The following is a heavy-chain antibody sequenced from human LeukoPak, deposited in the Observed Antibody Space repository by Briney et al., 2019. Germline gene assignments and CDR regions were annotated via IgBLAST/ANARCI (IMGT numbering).Heavy chain of an antibody. V-gene: IGHV1-8*01. J-gene: IGHJ6*02. CDR2: MNPNSGNT. CDR1: GYTFTSYD. D-gene: IGHD6-13*01. Sequence: ASVKVSCKASGYTFTSYDINWVRQATGQGLEWMGWMNPNSGNTGYAQKFQGRVTMTRNTSIGTAYMELSSLRSEDTAVYYCARDKAAASYYYYGMDVWGQGTTVTVSS. CDR3: ARDKAAASYYYYGMDV.